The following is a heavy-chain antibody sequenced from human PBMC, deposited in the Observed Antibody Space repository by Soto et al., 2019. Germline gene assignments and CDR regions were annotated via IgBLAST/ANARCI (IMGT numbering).Heavy chain of an antibody. CDR2: IYYSGST. J-gene: IGHJ5*02. D-gene: IGHD6-13*01. CDR1: GGSISSSSYY. CDR3: ARRPAAAGTAPWVNWFDP. V-gene: IGHV4-39*01. Sequence: QLQLQESGPGLVKPSETLSLTCTVSGGSISSSSYYWGWIRQPPGKGLEWIGSIYYSGSTYYNPSLKSRVAISVDTSKNQFSLKLSSVTAADTAVYYCARRPAAAGTAPWVNWFDPWGQGTLVTVSS.